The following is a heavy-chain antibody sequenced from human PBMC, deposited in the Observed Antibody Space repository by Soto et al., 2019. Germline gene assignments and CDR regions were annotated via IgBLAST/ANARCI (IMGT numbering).Heavy chain of an antibody. Sequence: QGQLVQSGAEVKKPGSSVKVSCKASGGTFSSYAISWVRQAPVHGLEWMGGIIHSFGTENYAQKFQGRVTITADESTVKAYMELSRLRSEDTAVYYWARDSGDSYGQFYYRGQGTLVTVSS. V-gene: IGHV1-69*01. CDR3: ARDSGDSYGQFYY. CDR1: GGTFSSYA. D-gene: IGHD5-18*01. J-gene: IGHJ4*02. CDR2: IIHSFGTE.